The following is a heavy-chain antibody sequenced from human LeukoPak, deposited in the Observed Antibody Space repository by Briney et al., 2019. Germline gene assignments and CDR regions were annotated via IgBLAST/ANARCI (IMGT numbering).Heavy chain of an antibody. D-gene: IGHD3-22*01. CDR1: GYTFTSYD. V-gene: IGHV1-8*01. J-gene: IGHJ6*03. CDR3: ARVDSDYYDSSGYYYNYYYDMDV. CDR2: MNPNSGNT. Sequence: ASVKVSCKASGYTFTSYDINWVRQATGQGLEWMGWMNPNSGNTGYAQKFQGRVTMTRNTSISTAYMELSSLRSEDTAVYYCARVDSDYYDSSGYYYNYYYDMDVWGKGTTVTISS.